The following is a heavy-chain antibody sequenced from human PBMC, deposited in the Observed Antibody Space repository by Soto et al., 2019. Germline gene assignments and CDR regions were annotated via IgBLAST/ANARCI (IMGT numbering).Heavy chain of an antibody. J-gene: IGHJ6*02. Sequence: PGGSLRLSCAVSGFRFSSYGMHWVRQAPGKGLEWVALISYDGSNKYYADSVKGRFTISRDNSKNTLYLQMNSLRAEDTAVYYCAKDPASIAVAGEYYYYGMDVWGQGTTVTVSS. CDR2: ISYDGSNK. V-gene: IGHV3-30*18. CDR3: AKDPASIAVAGEYYYYGMDV. CDR1: GFRFSSYG. D-gene: IGHD6-19*01.